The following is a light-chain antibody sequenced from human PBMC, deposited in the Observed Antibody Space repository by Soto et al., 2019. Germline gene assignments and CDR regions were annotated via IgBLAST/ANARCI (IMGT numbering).Light chain of an antibody. CDR3: STYISSSSSVV. Sequence: QSVLTQPPSVSGSPGQSGTISCTGSSSDVGSNNRVSWYQQPPGTAPKFIIYEVSNRPSGVPDRFSGSKSGNTASLTISGLQAEDEADYYCSTYISSSSSVVFGGGTKLTVL. J-gene: IGLJ2*01. CDR1: SSDVGSNNR. CDR2: EVS. V-gene: IGLV2-18*02.